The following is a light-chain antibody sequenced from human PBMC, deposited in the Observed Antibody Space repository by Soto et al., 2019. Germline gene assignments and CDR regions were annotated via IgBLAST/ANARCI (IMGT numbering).Light chain of an antibody. J-gene: IGLJ1*01. CDR2: EVS. V-gene: IGLV2-14*01. CDR1: ISDVGSYDH. CDR3: ISYTGSSTSYV. Sequence: QSALTQPASLSASPGQSITISCIGTISDVGSYDHVAWYQQFPGKTPKLMIYEVSNRPSGVSSRFSGSKSGNTASLTISGLQAEDEADYYCISYTGSSTSYVFGSGTKVTV.